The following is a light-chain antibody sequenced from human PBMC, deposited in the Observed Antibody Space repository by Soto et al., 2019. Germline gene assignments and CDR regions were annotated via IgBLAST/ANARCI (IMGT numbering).Light chain of an antibody. CDR2: GVS. J-gene: IGKJ5*01. CDR1: QSVGSRF. CDR3: QQYFISRT. Sequence: EIVLTQSPGTLSLSPGERATLSCKASQSVGSRFLAWYQQKPGQAPRLVIHGVSTRATGIPDRFSGSGSGTDFTHTISRLEPEDFAVYYCQQYFISRTFGQGTRLEIK. V-gene: IGKV3-20*01.